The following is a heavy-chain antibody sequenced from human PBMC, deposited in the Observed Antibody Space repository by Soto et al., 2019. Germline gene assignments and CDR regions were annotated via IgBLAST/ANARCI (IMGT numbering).Heavy chain of an antibody. CDR3: ARHGDCSGGSCYFWFDP. J-gene: IGHJ5*02. Sequence: PGEFLKISCKGSGYSFTSYWSSWVRQMPGKGLEWMGRIDPSDSYTNYSPSFQGHVTISADKSISTAYLQWSSLKASDTAMYYCARHGDCSGGSCYFWFDPWGQGTLVTVS. D-gene: IGHD2-15*01. CDR2: IDPSDSYT. V-gene: IGHV5-10-1*01. CDR1: GYSFTSYW.